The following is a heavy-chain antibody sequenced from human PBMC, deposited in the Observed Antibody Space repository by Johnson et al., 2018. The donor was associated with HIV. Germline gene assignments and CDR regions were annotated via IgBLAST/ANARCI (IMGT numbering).Heavy chain of an antibody. D-gene: IGHD3-16*01. CDR1: GFTFSSYG. CDR3: ASQVRGLRLGVDAFDI. CDR2: VTGTGGDT. J-gene: IGHJ3*02. V-gene: IGHV3-23*04. Sequence: MQLVESGGGLVQPGGSLRLSCAASGFTFSSYGMSWVRQAPGKGVEWVSGVTGTGGDTYYAESVKGRFTISRDNSKNTLYLQMNKLRAEDTAVYFCASQVRGLRLGVDAFDIWGQGTMVTVSS.